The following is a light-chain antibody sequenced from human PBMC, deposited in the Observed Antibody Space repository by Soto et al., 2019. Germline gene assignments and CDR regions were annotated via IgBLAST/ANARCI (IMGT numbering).Light chain of an antibody. CDR1: QTISSW. V-gene: IGKV1-5*03. Sequence: DIQMTQSPSTLSASVGDRVTINCRASQTISSWLAWYQQKPGKAPKLLIYKASSLKSGVPSRFSGSGSGTEFTLTISSLQPDDFATYYCQQYNSYSVTFGQGTKVEIK. CDR2: KAS. CDR3: QQYNSYSVT. J-gene: IGKJ1*01.